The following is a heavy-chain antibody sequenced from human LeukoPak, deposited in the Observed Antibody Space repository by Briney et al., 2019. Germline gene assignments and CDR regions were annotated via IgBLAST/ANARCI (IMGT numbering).Heavy chain of an antibody. J-gene: IGHJ4*02. CDR2: IYYSGST. V-gene: IGHV4-59*12. CDR3: ARAKYYGSGRAFDY. Sequence: SETLSLTCTVSGGSISSYYWSWIRQPPGKGLEWIGYIYYSGSTNYNPPLKSRVTISVDRSKNQFSLKLSSVTAADTAVYYCARAKYYGSGRAFDYWGQGTLVTVSS. D-gene: IGHD3-10*01. CDR1: GGSISSYY.